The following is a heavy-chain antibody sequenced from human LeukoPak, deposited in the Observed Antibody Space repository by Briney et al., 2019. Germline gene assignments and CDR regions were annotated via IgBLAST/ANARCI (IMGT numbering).Heavy chain of an antibody. V-gene: IGHV4-34*01. CDR3: ARDRGDAFDI. CDR1: GGSFSGYY. CDR2: INHSGST. J-gene: IGHJ3*02. Sequence: SETLSLTCAVYGGSFSGYYWSWIRQPPGKGLEWIGEINHSGSTNYNPSLKSRVTISVDTSKNQFSLKLSSVTAADTAVYYCARDRGDAFDIWGQGTMVTVSS.